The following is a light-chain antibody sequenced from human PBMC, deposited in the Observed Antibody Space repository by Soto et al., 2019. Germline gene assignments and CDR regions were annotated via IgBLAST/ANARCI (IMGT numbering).Light chain of an antibody. J-gene: IGLJ3*02. V-gene: IGLV2-18*02. CDR2: DVS. Sequence: QSALTQPPSVSGSPGQSVTISCTGTSSDVGSYNRVSWYQQPPGAAPKVMIYDVSSRPSGVPDRFSGSKSGTTASLTISGLQAEDEGDYFCLSYTSSRTWVFGGGTKLT. CDR1: SSDVGSYNR. CDR3: LSYTSSRTWV.